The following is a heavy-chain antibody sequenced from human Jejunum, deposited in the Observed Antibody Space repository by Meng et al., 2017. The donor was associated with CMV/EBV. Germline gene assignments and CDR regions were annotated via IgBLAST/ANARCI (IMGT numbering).Heavy chain of an antibody. CDR1: GFTFNNYA. D-gene: IGHD6-13*01. Sequence: ASGFTFNNYAMTWVRQAPGRGREWVSTVLGTGPTYYADYVKGRFTISRDDSRNTLFLQLNSLRDEDTAVFYCARGDSSTTWLVFDYWGLGTLVTVSS. CDR2: VLGTGPT. J-gene: IGHJ4*02. CDR3: ARGDSSTTWLVFDY. V-gene: IGHV3-23*01.